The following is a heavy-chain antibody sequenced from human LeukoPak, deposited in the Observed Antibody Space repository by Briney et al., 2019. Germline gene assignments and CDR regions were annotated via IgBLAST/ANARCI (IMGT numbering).Heavy chain of an antibody. Sequence: PSETLSLTCTVSRDYIRHIDYYWVWIRQPPGKGLEWIGSIYHSGSTYYNPSLKSRVTISVDTSKSQFSLKLSSVTAADTAVYYCARSPGIDGGFDYWGQGTLVTVSS. CDR2: IYHSGST. CDR1: RDYIRHIDYY. CDR3: ARSPGIDGGFDY. D-gene: IGHD4-23*01. J-gene: IGHJ4*02. V-gene: IGHV4-39*07.